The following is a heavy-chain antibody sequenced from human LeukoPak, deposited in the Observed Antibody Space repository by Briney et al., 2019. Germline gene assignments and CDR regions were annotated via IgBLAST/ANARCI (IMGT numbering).Heavy chain of an antibody. CDR3: ARSVIAVAGYDAFDI. V-gene: IGHV3-48*03. Sequence: GGSLRLSCAASGFTFSSYEMDWVRQAPGKGLEWVSYTSSSGSTIYYADSVKGRFTISRDNAKKSLYLEMNSLRDEDTAVYYCARSVIAVAGYDAFDIWGQGTVVTVSS. CDR2: TSSSGSTI. CDR1: GFTFSSYE. J-gene: IGHJ3*02. D-gene: IGHD6-19*01.